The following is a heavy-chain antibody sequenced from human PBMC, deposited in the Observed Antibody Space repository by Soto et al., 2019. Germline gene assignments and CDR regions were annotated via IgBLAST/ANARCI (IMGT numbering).Heavy chain of an antibody. CDR2: MNPNSGNT. D-gene: IGHD3-3*01. Sequence: ASVEVSFKASGSTFTSYDINWVQQAPGQGLEGMGWMNPNSGNTCYVQKFQCRVTMTRNTSISTVYMELSSRRSYDTAVYYCARCPYYDFWSGYPSGYYYYGMDVWGQGASVTVSS. V-gene: IGHV1-8*01. CDR3: ARCPYYDFWSGYPSGYYYYGMDV. J-gene: IGHJ6*02. CDR1: GSTFTSYD.